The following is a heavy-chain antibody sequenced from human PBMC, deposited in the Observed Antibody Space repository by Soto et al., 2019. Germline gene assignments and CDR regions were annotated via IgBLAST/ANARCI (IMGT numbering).Heavy chain of an antibody. J-gene: IGHJ6*03. CDR2: TYYRSRWYN. CDR3: AESYGVHRYYMAF. Sequence: SQTLSLTCVISGDSVSSNSPAWNWIRQSPSRGLEWLGRTYYRSRWYNDYAVSVRSRITVNADTSKNQFSLHLNSVTPEDTAVYFCAESYGVHRYYMAFSDRGSSVIVSS. V-gene: IGHV6-1*01. D-gene: IGHD3-16*01. CDR1: GDSVSSNSPA.